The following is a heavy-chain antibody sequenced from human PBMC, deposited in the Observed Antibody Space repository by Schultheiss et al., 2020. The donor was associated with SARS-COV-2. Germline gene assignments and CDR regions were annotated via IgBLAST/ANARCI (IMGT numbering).Heavy chain of an antibody. CDR2: INHSGST. D-gene: IGHD2-8*01. V-gene: IGHV4-34*01. CDR3: ARDNGGFDY. CDR1: GGSISSYY. Sequence: SETLSLTCTVSGGSISSYYWSWIRQPPGKGLEWIGEINHSGSTNYNPSLKSRVTISVDTSKNQFSLQMNSVTADDTAVYYCARDNGGFDYWGQGTLVTVSS. J-gene: IGHJ4*02.